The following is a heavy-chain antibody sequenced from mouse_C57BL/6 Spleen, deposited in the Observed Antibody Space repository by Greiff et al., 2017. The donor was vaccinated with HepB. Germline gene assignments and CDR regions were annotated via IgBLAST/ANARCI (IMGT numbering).Heavy chain of an antibody. D-gene: IGHD4-1*01. CDR1: GFTFTDYY. Sequence: EVMLVESGGGLVQPGGSLSLSCAASGFTFTDYYMSWVRQPPGKALEWLGFIRNKANGYTTVCSASVKGRFTISSDNSQSILYLQMNALRAEDSATYYCARIELFYAMDYWGQGTSVTVSS. J-gene: IGHJ4*01. V-gene: IGHV7-3*01. CDR3: ARIELFYAMDY. CDR2: IRNKANGYTT.